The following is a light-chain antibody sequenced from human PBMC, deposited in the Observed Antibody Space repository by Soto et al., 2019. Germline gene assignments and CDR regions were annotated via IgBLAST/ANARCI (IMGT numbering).Light chain of an antibody. V-gene: IGKV1-39*01. Sequence: DIQMTQSPSSLSASVGDRVTITCRASQSISSYLHWYQQKPGKAPRLLIYAASSLQSGVPSRFSGSGSGTHFTLTISSLQPEDFATYYCQESYSTLTWTLGQGTKVDIK. CDR3: QESYSTLTWT. J-gene: IGKJ1*01. CDR1: QSISSY. CDR2: AAS.